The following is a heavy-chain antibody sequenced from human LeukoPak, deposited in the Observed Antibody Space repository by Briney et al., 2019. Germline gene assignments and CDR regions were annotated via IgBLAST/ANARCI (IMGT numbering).Heavy chain of an antibody. CDR3: ARGYSSSWYGGYYYYGMDV. J-gene: IGHJ6*02. V-gene: IGHV4-31*03. CDR1: GGSISSGGYY. D-gene: IGHD6-13*01. Sequence: SQTLSLTCTVSGGSISSGGYYWSWIRQHPGKGLEWIGYIYYSGSTYYNPSLKSRVTISVDTSKNQFSLKLSSVTAADTAVYYCARGYSSSWYGGYYYYGMDVWGQGTLVTVSS. CDR2: IYYSGST.